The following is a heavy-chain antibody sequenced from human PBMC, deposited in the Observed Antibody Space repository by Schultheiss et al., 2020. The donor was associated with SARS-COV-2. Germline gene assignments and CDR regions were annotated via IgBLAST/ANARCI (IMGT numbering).Heavy chain of an antibody. CDR3: ARRRDGYNWAD. D-gene: IGHD5-24*01. CDR1: GYSFTNSW. CDR2: IYPGDSDT. J-gene: IGHJ4*02. Sequence: GESLKISCKASGYSFTNSWIGWVRQMPGKGLEWMGIIYPGDSDTRYGPSFQGQVTISADKSISTAYLQWGSLKASDTAMYYCARRRDGYNWADWGQGTLVTVSS. V-gene: IGHV5-51*01.